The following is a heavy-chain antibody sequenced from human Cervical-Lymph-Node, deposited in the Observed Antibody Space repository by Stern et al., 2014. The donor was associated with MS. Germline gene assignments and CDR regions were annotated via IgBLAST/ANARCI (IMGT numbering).Heavy chain of an antibody. CDR3: ARESGSYYDYFDS. D-gene: IGHD1-26*01. Sequence: VQSGTEVKKPGASVKISCKASGYTFTSNQINWVRQAPGQGLEWMGILSPIGGRTTYAQKFQGRVSMTRDTSTKTVYMELSSLTSEDTAVYYCARESGSYYDYFDSWGQGTLITVSS. J-gene: IGHJ4*02. CDR1: GYTFTSNQ. CDR2: LSPIGGRT. V-gene: IGHV1-46*01.